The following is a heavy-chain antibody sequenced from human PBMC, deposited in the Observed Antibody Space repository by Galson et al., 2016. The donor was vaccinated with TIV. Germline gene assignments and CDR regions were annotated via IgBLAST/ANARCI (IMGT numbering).Heavy chain of an antibody. V-gene: IGHV1-69*13. D-gene: IGHD1-1*01. Sequence: SVKVSCKASGGAFLSYAISWVRQAPGQGPEWMGGIIPVFGTPKYAQKFQDRVRITADESTSTSHMDLSSLTAEDTAVYYWAPKTWSYNSPYGMDVWGPGTTVTVSS. CDR3: APKTWSYNSPYGMDV. J-gene: IGHJ6*02. CDR2: IIPVFGTP. CDR1: GGAFLSYA.